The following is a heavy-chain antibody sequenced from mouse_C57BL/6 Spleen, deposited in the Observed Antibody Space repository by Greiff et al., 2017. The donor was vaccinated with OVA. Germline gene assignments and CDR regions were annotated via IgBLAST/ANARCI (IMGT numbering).Heavy chain of an antibody. CDR1: GFTFSDYG. CDR3: AREYYGSSLAY. J-gene: IGHJ3*01. CDR2: ISSGSSTI. Sequence: EVQVVESGGGLVKPGGSLKLSCAASGFTFSDYGMHWVRQAPEKGLEWVAYISSGSSTIYYADTVKGRFTISRDNAKNTLFLQMTSLRSEDTAMYYCAREYYGSSLAYWGQGTLVTVSA. D-gene: IGHD1-1*01. V-gene: IGHV5-17*01.